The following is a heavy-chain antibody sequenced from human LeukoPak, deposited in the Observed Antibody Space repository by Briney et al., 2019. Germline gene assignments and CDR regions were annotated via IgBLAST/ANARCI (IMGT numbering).Heavy chain of an antibody. V-gene: IGHV3-33*01. CDR3: ARERLENCNDGSCPDALDI. J-gene: IGHJ3*02. CDR1: GFSFSSYL. D-gene: IGHD2-15*01. Sequence: GGSLRLSCAASGFSFSSYLMHWVRQAPGKGLEWVALIGFDVSKIYYADSVKGRFTISRDNSENTLYLQMNSLRDEDTAVYFCARERLENCNDGSCPDALDIWGQGTMVTISS. CDR2: IGFDVSKI.